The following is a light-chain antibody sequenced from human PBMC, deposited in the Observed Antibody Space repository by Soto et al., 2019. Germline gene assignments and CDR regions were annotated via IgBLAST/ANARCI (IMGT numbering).Light chain of an antibody. CDR3: QQYNNWPPGMYT. J-gene: IGKJ2*01. CDR1: QSVSSN. Sequence: EIVMTQSPATLSVSPGERATLSCRASQSVSSNLAWYQQKPGQAPRLLIYGASTRATGIPARFSGSGSGTEFTLTISSLQSEDFAAYYCQQYNNWPPGMYTFGQGTKLEIK. CDR2: GAS. V-gene: IGKV3-15*01.